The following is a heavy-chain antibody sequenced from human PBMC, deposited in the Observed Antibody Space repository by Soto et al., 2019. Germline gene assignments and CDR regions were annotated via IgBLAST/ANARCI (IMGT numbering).Heavy chain of an antibody. CDR3: AKDSIVGATIDYFDY. J-gene: IGHJ4*02. V-gene: IGHV3-23*01. Sequence: PGGSLRLYLEASGFTFSNYSVSWVRQAPGKGLEWVSAISGSGGSTYYADSVKGRCTISRDNSKNTLYLQMNSLRAEDTAVYYRAKDSIVGATIDYFDYWGQGP. CDR1: GFTFSNYS. CDR2: ISGSGGST. D-gene: IGHD1-26*01.